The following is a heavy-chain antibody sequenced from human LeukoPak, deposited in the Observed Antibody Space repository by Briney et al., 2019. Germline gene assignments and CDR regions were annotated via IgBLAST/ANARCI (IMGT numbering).Heavy chain of an antibody. Sequence: PSETLSLTCTVSGGSISSSSHYWGWIRQPPGKGLEWIGSIYYSGSTYYNPSLKSRVTISVDTSKNQFSLKLSSVTAADTAVYYCARHSRNWRAFDIWGQGTMVTVSS. CDR2: IYYSGST. CDR3: ARHSRNWRAFDI. D-gene: IGHD3-3*01. J-gene: IGHJ3*02. V-gene: IGHV4-39*01. CDR1: GGSISSSSHY.